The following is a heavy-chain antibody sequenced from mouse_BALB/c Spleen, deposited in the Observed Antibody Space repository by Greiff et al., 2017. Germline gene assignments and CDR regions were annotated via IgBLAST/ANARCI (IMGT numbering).Heavy chain of an antibody. D-gene: IGHD1-2*01. Sequence: DVMLVESGGGLVKPGGSLKLSCAASGFTFSSYTMSWVRQTPEKRLEWVATISSGCSYTYYPDSVKGRFTISRDNAKNTLYLQMSSLQSEDTAMYYCTIDSHTATYYALDYWGQGTSVTVSS. CDR1: GFTFSSYT. CDR3: TIDSHTATYYALDY. V-gene: IGHV5-6-4*01. J-gene: IGHJ4*01. CDR2: ISSGCSYT.